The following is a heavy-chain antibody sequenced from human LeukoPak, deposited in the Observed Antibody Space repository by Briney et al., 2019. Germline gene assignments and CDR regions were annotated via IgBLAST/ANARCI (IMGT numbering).Heavy chain of an antibody. Sequence: GGSLRLSCAASGFTFSSYSMNWVRQAPGKGLESVSSISSSSSYIYYADSVKGRFTISRDNAKNSLYLQMNSLRAEDTAVYYCARGIAVAGKGAFDYWGQGTLVTVSS. CDR2: ISSSSSYI. CDR1: GFTFSSYS. D-gene: IGHD6-19*01. J-gene: IGHJ4*02. V-gene: IGHV3-21*01. CDR3: ARGIAVAGKGAFDY.